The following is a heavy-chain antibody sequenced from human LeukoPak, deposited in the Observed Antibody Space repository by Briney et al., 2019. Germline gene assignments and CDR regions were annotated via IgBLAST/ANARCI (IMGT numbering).Heavy chain of an antibody. Sequence: GGSLRLSCAVSGFTFSSYWMRWVRQAPGKGLGWVSHIATDGGAGYADSVQGRFTISRDNAKSTLYLQMNSLRDEDTVVYYCVCVGLRRACKEGSWGQGTLVTVSS. CDR1: GFTFSSYW. CDR2: IATDGGA. CDR3: VCVGLRRACKEGS. V-gene: IGHV3-74*01. D-gene: IGHD2/OR15-2a*01. J-gene: IGHJ5*02.